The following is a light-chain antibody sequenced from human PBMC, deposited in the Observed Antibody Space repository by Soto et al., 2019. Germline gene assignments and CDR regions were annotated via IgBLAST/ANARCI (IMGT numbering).Light chain of an antibody. CDR2: HAS. Sequence: DIQMTQSPSSLSASVGDRVTITCRASQSISSYLSWHQQKPGTAPKVLIYHASNLQSGVPSRFSGSGSGTEFTLTISSLQPDDFATYYCQHYNSYSEAFGQGTKVE. CDR3: QHYNSYSEA. V-gene: IGKV1-5*01. CDR1: QSISSY. J-gene: IGKJ1*01.